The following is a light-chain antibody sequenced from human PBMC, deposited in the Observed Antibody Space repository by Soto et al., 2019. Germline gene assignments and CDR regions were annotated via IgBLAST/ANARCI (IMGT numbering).Light chain of an antibody. CDR2: GAS. Sequence: IVMTQSPATLSVSPGERATLSCRASQSISNNLAWYQQKPGQAPRLLIYGASTRATGIPARFSGSGSGTEFTLTISSLQSEDFAVYSCQHYNDLPLTFGGGTKVDIK. V-gene: IGKV3-15*01. CDR3: QHYNDLPLT. J-gene: IGKJ4*01. CDR1: QSISNN.